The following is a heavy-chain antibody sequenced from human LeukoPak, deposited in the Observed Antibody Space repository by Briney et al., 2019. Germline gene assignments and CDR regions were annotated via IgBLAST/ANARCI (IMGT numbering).Heavy chain of an antibody. V-gene: IGHV3-53*01. J-gene: IGHJ5*02. CDR2: IYRGGST. D-gene: IGHD1-7*01. Sequence: GGSLRLSCAASGFTVSSNYMSWVRQAPGKGLEWVSVIYRGGSTYYADSVKGRFTISRDKSKNTLYLQMNSLRAEDTAVYYCARAPGKYNWNYDPWFDPWGQGTLVTVSS. CDR1: GFTVSSNY. CDR3: ARAPGKYNWNYDPWFDP.